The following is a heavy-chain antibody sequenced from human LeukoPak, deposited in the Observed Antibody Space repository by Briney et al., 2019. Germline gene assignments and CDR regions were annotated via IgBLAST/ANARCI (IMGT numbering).Heavy chain of an antibody. J-gene: IGHJ4*02. CDR1: GFTFSSYG. D-gene: IGHD6-19*01. V-gene: IGHV3-74*01. Sequence: GGSLRLSCAASGFTFSSYGMHWVRQAPGKGLVWVSRINSDGSTTGYADSVMGRFTISRDNAKNTLYLQMNSLRAEDTAVYYCARVIYSGWEGELSDWGQGTLVTVSS. CDR3: ARVIYSGWEGELSD. CDR2: INSDGSTT.